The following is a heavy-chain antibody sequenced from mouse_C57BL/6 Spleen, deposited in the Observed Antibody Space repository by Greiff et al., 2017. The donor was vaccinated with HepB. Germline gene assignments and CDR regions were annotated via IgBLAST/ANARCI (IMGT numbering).Heavy chain of an antibody. CDR1: GYTFTGYW. D-gene: IGHD1-1*01. CDR3: ARDRALITTVVADFDY. CDR2: ILPGSGST. J-gene: IGHJ2*01. V-gene: IGHV1-9*01. Sequence: VQLQQSGAELMKPGASVKLSCKATGYTFTGYWIEWVKQRPGHGLEWIGEILPGSGSTNYNEKFKGKATFTADTSSNTAYMQLSSLTTEDSAIYYCARDRALITTVVADFDYWGQGTTLTVSS.